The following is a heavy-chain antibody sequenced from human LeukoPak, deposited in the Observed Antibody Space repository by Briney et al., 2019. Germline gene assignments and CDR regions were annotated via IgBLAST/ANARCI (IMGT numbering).Heavy chain of an antibody. Sequence: SETLSLTCTVSGGSISSDYWSWIRQPPGKGLEWIGYIYNSGTTNYKPSLKSRVTISLDTSKNQFSLKLNSVTAADTAVYYCARQRNYALYYFDYWGQGPLVTVSS. CDR1: GGSISSDY. CDR2: IYNSGTT. J-gene: IGHJ4*02. CDR3: ARQRNYALYYFDY. D-gene: IGHD4-11*01. V-gene: IGHV4-59*08.